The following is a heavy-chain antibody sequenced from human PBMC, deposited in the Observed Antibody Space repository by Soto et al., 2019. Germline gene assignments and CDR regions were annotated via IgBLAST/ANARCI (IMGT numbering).Heavy chain of an antibody. V-gene: IGHV3-66*01. J-gene: IGHJ6*02. Sequence: EVQLVASGGGLVQPGGSLRLSCAASGFTVSSHYMNWVRQAPGKGLEWVSVIYSGGSTYYADSVKGRFTISRDNSKNPLYLQMNSLRAEDTAVYYCADLYGVDVWGQGTTVTVSS. CDR1: GFTVSSHY. CDR3: ADLYGVDV. CDR2: IYSGGST.